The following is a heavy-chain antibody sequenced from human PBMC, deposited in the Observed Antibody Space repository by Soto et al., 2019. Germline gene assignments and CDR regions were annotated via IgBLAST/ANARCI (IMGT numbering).Heavy chain of an antibody. V-gene: IGHV3-23*01. D-gene: IGHD3-9*01. Sequence: GGSLRLSCAASGFTFSSYAMSWVRQAPGKGLEWVSAISGSGGSTYYADSVKGRFTISRDNSKNTLYLQMNSLRAEDTAVYYCARSSYYDILTGYYPGTDFDYWGQGTLVTVSS. CDR1: GFTFSSYA. J-gene: IGHJ4*02. CDR2: ISGSGGST. CDR3: ARSSYYDILTGYYPGTDFDY.